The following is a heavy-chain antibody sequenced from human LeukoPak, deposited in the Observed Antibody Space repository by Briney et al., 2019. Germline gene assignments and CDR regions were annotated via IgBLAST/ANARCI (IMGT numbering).Heavy chain of an antibody. Sequence: GGSLRLSCAASGFTFSSYTMKWVRQAPGKGLEWVSSISSSSSYIYYADSVKGRFTIPRDNTKNSLYLQMNSLRAEETAVYYCARVGGGLHSNYPFWFDPWGQGTLVTVSS. J-gene: IGHJ5*02. CDR1: GFTFSSYT. V-gene: IGHV3-21*01. D-gene: IGHD4-11*01. CDR2: ISSSSSYI. CDR3: ARVGGGLHSNYPFWFDP.